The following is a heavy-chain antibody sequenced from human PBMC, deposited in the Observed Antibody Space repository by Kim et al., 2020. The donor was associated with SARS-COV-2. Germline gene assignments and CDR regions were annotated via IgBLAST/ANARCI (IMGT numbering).Heavy chain of an antibody. J-gene: IGHJ5*02. V-gene: IGHV3-74*01. CDR3: ARDRNFCTSTSCWGWFDP. CDR1: GFTFSSYW. D-gene: IGHD2-2*01. CDR2: INSDGSTT. Sequence: GGSLRLSCAAPGFTFSSYWMHWVRQAPGKGLVWVSRINSDGSTTSYADSVKGRFTISRDNAKNTLYLQMNSLRAEDTAVYYCARDRNFCTSTSCWGWFDPWGQGTLVTVSS.